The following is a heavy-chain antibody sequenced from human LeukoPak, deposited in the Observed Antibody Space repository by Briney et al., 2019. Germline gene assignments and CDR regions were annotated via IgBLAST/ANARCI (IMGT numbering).Heavy chain of an antibody. V-gene: IGHV1-69*13. CDR3: ARDLGYGGPVG. Sequence: VASVKVSCKASGGTFSSYAISWVRQAPGQGLEWMGGIIPIFGTANYAQKFQGRVTITADESTSTAYMELSSLRSEDTAVYYCARDLGYGGPVGWGQGTLVTVSS. CDR2: IIPIFGTA. D-gene: IGHD4-23*01. J-gene: IGHJ4*02. CDR1: GGTFSSYA.